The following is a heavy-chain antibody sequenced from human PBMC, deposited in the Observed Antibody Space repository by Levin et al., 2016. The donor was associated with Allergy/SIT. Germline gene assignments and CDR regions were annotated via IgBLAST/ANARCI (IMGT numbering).Heavy chain of an antibody. CDR2: IYYGGST. J-gene: IGHJ6*02. Sequence: WIRQPPGKGLEWIGYIYYGGSTNYNPSLKSRVTISVDTSKNQFSLKLSSVTAADTAVYYCARVGTTVGYYYYGMDVWGQGTTVTVSS. CDR3: ARVGTTVGYYYYGMDV. V-gene: IGHV4-59*01. D-gene: IGHD4-17*01.